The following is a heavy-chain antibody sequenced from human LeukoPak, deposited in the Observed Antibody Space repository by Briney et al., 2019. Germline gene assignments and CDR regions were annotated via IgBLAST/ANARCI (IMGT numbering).Heavy chain of an antibody. V-gene: IGHV1-2*02. CDR3: ASARRYYYDSSGYYGSFDY. CDR1: GYTFTGYY. Sequence: ASVKVSCKASGYTFTGYYMHWVRQAPGQGLEWMGWINPNSGGTNYAQKFRGRVTMTRDTSISTAYMELSRLRSDDTAVYYCASARRYYYDSSGYYGSFDYWGQGTLVTVSS. D-gene: IGHD3-22*01. J-gene: IGHJ4*02. CDR2: INPNSGGT.